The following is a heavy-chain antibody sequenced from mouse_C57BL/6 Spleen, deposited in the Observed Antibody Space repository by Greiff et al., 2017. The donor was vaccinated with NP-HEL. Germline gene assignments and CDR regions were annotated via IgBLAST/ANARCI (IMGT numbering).Heavy chain of an antibody. V-gene: IGHV1-55*01. J-gene: IGHJ4*01. D-gene: IGHD1-1*02. CDR1: GYTFTSYW. Sequence: QVQLKQPGAELVKPGASVKMSCKASGYTFTSYWITWVKQRPGQGLEWIGDIYPGSGSTNYNEKFKSKATLTVDTSSSTAYMQLSSLTSEDSAVYYSARWNPVLYGTYCAMDYWGQGTSVTVSS. CDR2: IYPGSGST. CDR3: ARWNPVLYGTYCAMDY.